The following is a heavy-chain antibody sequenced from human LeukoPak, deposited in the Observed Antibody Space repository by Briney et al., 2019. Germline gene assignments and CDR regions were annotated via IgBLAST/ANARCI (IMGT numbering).Heavy chain of an antibody. J-gene: IGHJ3*02. V-gene: IGHV4-39*07. CDR3: VWAAWSGYSRHDAFDI. CDR1: GGSISSSSYY. CDR2: IYYSGST. D-gene: IGHD3-3*01. Sequence: SETLSLTCTVSGGSISSSSYYWGLIRQPPGKGLEWIGSIYYSGSTYYNPSLKSRVTISVDTSKNQFSLKLSSVTAADTAVYYCVWAAWSGYSRHDAFDIWGQGTMVTVSS.